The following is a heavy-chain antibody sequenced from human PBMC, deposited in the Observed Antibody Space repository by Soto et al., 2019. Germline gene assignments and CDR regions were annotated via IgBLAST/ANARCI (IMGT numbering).Heavy chain of an antibody. CDR1: GFTFSSYG. D-gene: IGHD2-21*02. CDR2: IWYDGSNK. V-gene: IGHV3-33*01. J-gene: IGHJ6*02. CDR3: ARDPGACGGDCYSIGYYYYYGMDV. Sequence: QVQLVESGGGVVQPGRSLRLSCAASGFTFSSYGMHWVRQAPGKGLEWVAVIWYDGSNKYYADSVKGRFTISRDNSKNTLYLQMNSLRAEDTGVYYCARDPGACGGDCYSIGYYYYYGMDVWGQGTTVTVSS.